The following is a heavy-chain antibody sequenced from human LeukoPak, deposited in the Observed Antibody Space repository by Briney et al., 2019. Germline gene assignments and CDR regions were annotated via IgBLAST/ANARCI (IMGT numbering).Heavy chain of an antibody. CDR3: ARVRSVWNAFDI. CDR2: IYYSGST. D-gene: IGHD1-1*01. J-gene: IGHJ3*02. CDR1: GGSILSTSFS. Sequence: SETLSLTCTVSGGSILSTSFSWGWIRQSPGKGLEWIGYIYYSGSTNYNPSLKSRVTISVDTSKNQFSLKLSSVTAADTAVYYCARVRSVWNAFDIWGQGTMVTVSS. V-gene: IGHV4-61*05.